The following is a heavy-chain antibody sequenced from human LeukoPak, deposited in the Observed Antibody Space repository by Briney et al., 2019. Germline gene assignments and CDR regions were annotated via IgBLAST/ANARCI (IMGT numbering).Heavy chain of an antibody. CDR3: ARGSTALLTNDAFDL. J-gene: IGHJ3*01. D-gene: IGHD3-16*01. CDR1: GYTFTNYY. V-gene: IGHV1-46*01. Sequence: ASVKVSCKTSGYTFTNYYIHWVRQAPGQGLEWMGIINPSGGSTSYTRKFQGRVTMTTDTYTSTVYMDLSSLRSEDTAVYYCARGSTALLTNDAFDLWGLGTMVTVSS. CDR2: INPSGGST.